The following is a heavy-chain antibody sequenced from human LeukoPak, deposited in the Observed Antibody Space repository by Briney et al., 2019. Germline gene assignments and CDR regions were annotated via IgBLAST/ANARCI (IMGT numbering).Heavy chain of an antibody. V-gene: IGHV3-30*04. D-gene: IGHD6-13*01. CDR2: ISYDGSNK. Sequence: QAGGSLRLSCAASGFTFSSYAMHWVRQAPGKGLERVAVISYDGSNKYYADSVKGRFTISRDNSKNTLYLQMNSLRAEDMAVYYCAREGIAAAGNPGYYFDYWGQGTLVTVSS. CDR3: AREGIAAAGNPGYYFDY. CDR1: GFTFSSYA. J-gene: IGHJ4*02.